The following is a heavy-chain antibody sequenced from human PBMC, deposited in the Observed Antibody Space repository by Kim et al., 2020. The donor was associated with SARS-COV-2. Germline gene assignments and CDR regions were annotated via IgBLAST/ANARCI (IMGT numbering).Heavy chain of an antibody. V-gene: IGHV4-39*01. CDR3: ARRRDTYFDF. CDR1: GGSLSSSIYY. J-gene: IGHJ4*02. D-gene: IGHD5-18*01. Sequence: SETLSLTCTVSGGSLSSSIYYWGWIRQPPGQGLEWIGTLYYSGNTYYNPSLKSRVTISVDTSKNQFSLKLSSMTAADTAVYYCARRRDTYFDFWGQGTL. CDR2: LYYSGNT.